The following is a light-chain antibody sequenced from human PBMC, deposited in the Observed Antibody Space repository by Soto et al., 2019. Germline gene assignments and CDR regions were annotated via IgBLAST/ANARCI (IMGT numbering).Light chain of an antibody. CDR1: SSNIGSNT. CDR3: AAWDDSLNGYV. V-gene: IGLV1-44*01. CDR2: SNN. Sequence: QSVLTQPPSASGTPGQRGTISRSGSSSNIGSNTVNWYQQLPGTAPKLHFYSNNQRPSGVPVRFSGSKSGTSASLAISGLQSEDEAEYYCAAWDDSLNGYVFGTGTKLTVL. J-gene: IGLJ1*01.